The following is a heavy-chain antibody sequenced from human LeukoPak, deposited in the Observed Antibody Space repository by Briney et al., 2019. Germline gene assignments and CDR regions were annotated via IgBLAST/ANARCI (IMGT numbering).Heavy chain of an antibody. V-gene: IGHV3-7*01. J-gene: IGHJ6*03. Sequence: PGGSLRLSCVASGFTFSSYWMSWVRQAPGKGLEWVANIKQDGSAKYYVDSVKGRFTISRDNAKNSLYLQMNSLRAEDTAVYYCARDLAKDPMDVWGKGTTVTVSS. CDR1: GFTFSSYW. CDR2: IKQDGSAK. CDR3: ARDLAKDPMDV. D-gene: IGHD3-16*01.